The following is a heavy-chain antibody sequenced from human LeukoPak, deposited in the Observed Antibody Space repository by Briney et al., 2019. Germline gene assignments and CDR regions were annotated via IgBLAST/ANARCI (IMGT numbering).Heavy chain of an antibody. CDR2: ISSSGGSA. CDR1: GFTFSSYA. CDR3: ARVWEWELLDY. D-gene: IGHD1-26*01. J-gene: IGHJ4*02. Sequence: GGSLRLSCAASGFTFSSYAMSWVRHAPGKGLEWVSAISSSGGSAYYADSVKGRFTISRDNSKNTLYLQMNSLRAEDTAVYYCARVWEWELLDYWGQGTLVTVSS. V-gene: IGHV3-23*01.